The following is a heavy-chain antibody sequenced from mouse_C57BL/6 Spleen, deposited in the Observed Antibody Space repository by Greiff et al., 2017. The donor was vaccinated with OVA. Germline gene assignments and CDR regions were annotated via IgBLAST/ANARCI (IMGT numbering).Heavy chain of an antibody. CDR2: IDPADGDT. J-gene: IGHJ2*01. D-gene: IGHD2-2*01. CDR3: TTEGRVTTRDFDY. CDR1: GFNIKDYY. V-gene: IGHV14-1*01. Sequence: VQLQQSGAELVRPGASVKLSCTASGFNIKDYYMHWVKQRPEQGLEWIGRIDPADGDTEYAPKFQGKATMTADTSSNTAYLQLSSLTSEDTAVYYCTTEGRVTTRDFDYWGQGTTLTVSS.